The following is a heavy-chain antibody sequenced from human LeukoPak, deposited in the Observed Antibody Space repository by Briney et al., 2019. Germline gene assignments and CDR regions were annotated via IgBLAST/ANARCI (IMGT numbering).Heavy chain of an antibody. D-gene: IGHD5-18*01. J-gene: IGHJ6*02. CDR3: AKTSRGYSYGSYYYYGMDV. CDR2: ISWNSGSI. Sequence: GRSLRLSCAASGFTFDDYAMHWVRHAPGKGLEWVSGISWNSGSIVYADSVKGRFTISRDNAKNSLYLQMNSLRAEDTALYYCAKTSRGYSYGSYYYYGMDVWGQGTTVTVSS. CDR1: GFTFDDYA. V-gene: IGHV3-9*01.